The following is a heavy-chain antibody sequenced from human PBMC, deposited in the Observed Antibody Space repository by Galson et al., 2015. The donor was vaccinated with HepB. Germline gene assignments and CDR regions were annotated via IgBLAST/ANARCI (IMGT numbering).Heavy chain of an antibody. CDR3: AKVEYCGGDCYGEEDAFDI. D-gene: IGHD2-21*02. J-gene: IGHJ3*02. CDR1: GFTFSGSA. CDR2: IRSKASNYAT. V-gene: IGHV3-73*01. Sequence: SLRLSCAASGFTFSGSAIHWVRQTSGKGLEWVGRIRSKASNYATAYTASLKGRFTISRDDSKNTAYLHMRSLRTEDTAVYYCAKVEYCGGDCYGEEDAFDIWGQGTMVTVSS.